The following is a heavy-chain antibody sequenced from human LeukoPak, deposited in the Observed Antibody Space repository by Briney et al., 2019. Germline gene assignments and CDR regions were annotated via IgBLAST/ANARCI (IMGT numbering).Heavy chain of an antibody. Sequence: GGSLRLSCAASGFTFSNAWMSWVGQAPGKGREGVGRIKRKTDGGTTDYAAPVKGRFTISRDDSKNTLYLQMNSLKTEDTAVYYCTTSPHYDSSGYSDYWGQGTLVTVSS. J-gene: IGHJ4*02. V-gene: IGHV3-15*01. D-gene: IGHD3-22*01. CDR3: TTSPHYDSSGYSDY. CDR2: IKRKTDGGTT. CDR1: GFTFSNAW.